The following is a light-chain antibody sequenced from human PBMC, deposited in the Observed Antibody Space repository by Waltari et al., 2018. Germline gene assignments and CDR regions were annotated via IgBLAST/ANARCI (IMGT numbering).Light chain of an antibody. CDR2: WAS. CDR1: RSVLYSSYNKNY. V-gene: IGKV4-1*01. J-gene: IGKJ2*04. Sequence: DIVMTQSPDSLSVSLGERANINCTSSRSVLYSSYNKNYLAWYQQKLGQPPKLLIYWASTRESGVPDRFSASGSGTDFTLTISNLQAEDVAVYYCQQYYSTPRSFGQGTKLEIK. CDR3: QQYYSTPRS.